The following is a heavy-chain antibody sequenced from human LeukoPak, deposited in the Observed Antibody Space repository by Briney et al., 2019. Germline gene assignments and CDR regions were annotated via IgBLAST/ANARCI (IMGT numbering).Heavy chain of an antibody. D-gene: IGHD1-1*01. CDR2: VYYSGST. CDR3: ARGPSNEFDY. CDR1: GGSISSYS. J-gene: IGHJ4*02. V-gene: IGHV4-59*08. Sequence: SETLSLTCTVSGGSISSYSWSWVRQPPGRGLEWIGYVYYSGSTTYNPSLKSRVTISLDTSKNQFSLKLSSVTAADTAVYYCARGPSNEFDYWGQGTLVTVSS.